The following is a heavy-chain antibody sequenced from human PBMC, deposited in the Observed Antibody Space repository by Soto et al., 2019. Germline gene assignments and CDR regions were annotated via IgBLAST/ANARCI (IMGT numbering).Heavy chain of an antibody. D-gene: IGHD3-22*01. J-gene: IGHJ4*02. V-gene: IGHV4-39*01. CDR1: GGSISSSSYY. CDR3: ARVATRPYYYDSSGYPSFVYFDY. Sequence: SEPLSLTCTVSGGSISSSSYYWGWIRQPQGKGLEWIGSIYYSGSTYYNPSLKSRVTISVDTSKNQLSLKLSSVTAADTAVYYCARVATRPYYYDSSGYPSFVYFDYWGQGTLVTVSS. CDR2: IYYSGST.